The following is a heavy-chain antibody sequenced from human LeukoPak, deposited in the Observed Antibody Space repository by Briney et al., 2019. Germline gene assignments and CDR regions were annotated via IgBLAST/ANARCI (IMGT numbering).Heavy chain of an antibody. V-gene: IGHV1-2*02. D-gene: IGHD3-10*01. CDR2: INPKNGDT. CDR1: GYTFTSYG. CDR3: AKDWRGYYYYMDV. Sequence: ASVKVSCKASGYTFTSYGISWVRQAPGQGLEWMGWINPKNGDTDYSQEFQGRVTMTRDTSISTAYMELSRLRSDGTAVYYCAKDWRGYYYYMDVWGKGTTVTVSS. J-gene: IGHJ6*03.